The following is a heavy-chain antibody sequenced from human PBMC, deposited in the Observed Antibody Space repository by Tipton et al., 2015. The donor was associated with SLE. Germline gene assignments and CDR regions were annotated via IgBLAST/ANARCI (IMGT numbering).Heavy chain of an antibody. Sequence: TLSLTCTVSGYSISSGYYWGWIRQPPGKGLEWIGSIYHSGSTYYNPSLRSRVTISIDTSKNQFFLELNSVTAADTAVYYCASDPPYYDFWSGYSDVFDIWGQGTMVTVSS. V-gene: IGHV4-38-2*02. CDR3: ASDPPYYDFWSGYSDVFDI. D-gene: IGHD3-3*01. CDR1: GYSISSGYY. J-gene: IGHJ3*02. CDR2: IYHSGST.